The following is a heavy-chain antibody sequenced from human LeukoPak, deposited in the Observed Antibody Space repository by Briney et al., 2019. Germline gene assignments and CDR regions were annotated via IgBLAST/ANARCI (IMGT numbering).Heavy chain of an antibody. CDR1: GFTFSSYA. J-gene: IGHJ4*02. Sequence: GGSLRLSCAASGFTFSSYAMSWVRQAPGKGLEWVSGISGSGGTIYYADSVKGRFTISRDNAKNSLYLQMNSLRAEDTAVYYCARDDVYCSSTSCYCDYWGQGTLVTVSS. D-gene: IGHD2-2*01. CDR3: ARDDVYCSSTSCYCDY. V-gene: IGHV3-23*01. CDR2: ISGSGGTI.